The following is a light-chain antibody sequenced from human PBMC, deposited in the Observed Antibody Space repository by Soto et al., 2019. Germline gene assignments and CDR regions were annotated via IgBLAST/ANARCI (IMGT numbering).Light chain of an antibody. CDR3: QAWDSTILYV. J-gene: IGLJ1*01. CDR2: QNG. V-gene: IGLV3-1*01. Sequence: SYELTQPPSVSVSPGQTATVTCSGDNLGNKFTSWYQQKAGQSPVLIIYQNGKRPSGIPERFSGSASGKTATLTIRGAQAMDEADYYCQAWDSTILYVFGTGTKVTVL. CDR1: NLGNKF.